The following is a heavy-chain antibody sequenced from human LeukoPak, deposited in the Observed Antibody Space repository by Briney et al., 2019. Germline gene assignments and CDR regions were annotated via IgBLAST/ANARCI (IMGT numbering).Heavy chain of an antibody. D-gene: IGHD4/OR15-4a*01. V-gene: IGHV3-72*01. Sequence: GGSLRLSCEASGFTFSDCYMDWVRQAPGKGLEWVGRIKHKTNSYTTDYATSVKGRFTISRDDSKSSLYLQMNSLKTEDTAVYYCAREWCGRDDYWGQGTLVTVSS. CDR2: IKHKTNSYTT. CDR3: AREWCGRDDY. J-gene: IGHJ4*02. CDR1: GFTFSDCY.